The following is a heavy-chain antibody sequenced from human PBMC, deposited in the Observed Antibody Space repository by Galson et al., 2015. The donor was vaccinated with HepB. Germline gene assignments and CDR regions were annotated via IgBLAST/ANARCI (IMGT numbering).Heavy chain of an antibody. Sequence: SLRLSCAASGFTFSGSAMHWVRQASGKGLEWVGRIRSKANSYATAYAASVKGRFTISRDDSKNTAYLQMNSLKTEDTAVYYCTSGTISYCGGDCYLSGMDVWGQGTTVTVSS. CDR3: TSGTISYCGGDCYLSGMDV. D-gene: IGHD2-21*01. CDR2: IRSKANSYAT. CDR1: GFTFSGSA. V-gene: IGHV3-73*01. J-gene: IGHJ6*02.